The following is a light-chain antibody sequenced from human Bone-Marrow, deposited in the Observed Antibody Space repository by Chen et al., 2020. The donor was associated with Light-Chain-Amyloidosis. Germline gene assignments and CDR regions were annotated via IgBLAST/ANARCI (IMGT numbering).Light chain of an antibody. CDR2: RNN. CDR1: SSNIGINY. Sequence: QAVLTQPPSASGTPGQRVTISCSGASSNIGINYVYWYQHCPGAAPNLLIHRNNPRPSGGPDRFSASKSGTSAFLAISGLRSEDEADYYCAAWDGSLSGYVFGTGTKVIVL. V-gene: IGLV1-47*01. J-gene: IGLJ1*01. CDR3: AAWDGSLSGYV.